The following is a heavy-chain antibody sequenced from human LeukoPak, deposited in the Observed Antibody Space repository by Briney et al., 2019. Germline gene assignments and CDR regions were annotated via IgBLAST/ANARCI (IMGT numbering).Heavy chain of an antibody. CDR2: ISSSGSTI. CDR1: GFTFDDYG. V-gene: IGHV3-48*03. CDR3: AELGITMIGGV. J-gene: IGHJ6*03. D-gene: IGHD3-10*02. Sequence: PGGSLRLSCAASGFTFDDYGMNWVRQAPGKGLEWVSYISSSGSTIYYADSVKGRFTISRDNAKNSLYLQMNSLRAEDTAVYYCAELGITMIGGVWGKGTTVTIS.